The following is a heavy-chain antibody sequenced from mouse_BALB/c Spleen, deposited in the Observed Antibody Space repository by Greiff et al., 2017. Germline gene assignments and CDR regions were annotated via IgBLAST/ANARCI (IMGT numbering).Heavy chain of an antibody. CDR3: ARNRYDVMDY. V-gene: IGHV5-6-5*01. Sequence: EVMLVESGGGLVKPGGSLKLSCAASGFTFSSYAMSWVRQTPEKRLEWVASISSGGSTYYPDSVKGRFTISRDNARNILYLQMSSLRSEDTAMYYCARNRYDVMDYWGQGTSVTVSS. CDR1: GFTFSSYA. CDR2: ISSGGST. J-gene: IGHJ4*01. D-gene: IGHD2-14*01.